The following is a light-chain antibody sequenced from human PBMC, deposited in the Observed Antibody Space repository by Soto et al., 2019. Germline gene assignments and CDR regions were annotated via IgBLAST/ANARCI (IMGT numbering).Light chain of an antibody. J-gene: IGKJ5*01. V-gene: IGKV2-40*01. CDR1: QSLVDSDDGNTY. Sequence: DIVMTQTPLSLTVTPGEPASISCRSSQSLVDSDDGNTYLDWYLQKPGQSPRLLIYGASSRATGIPDRFSGSGSGTGFTLTISRLEPEDFAVYYCQQHGSSPITFGQGTRLEI. CDR3: QQHGSSPIT. CDR2: GAS.